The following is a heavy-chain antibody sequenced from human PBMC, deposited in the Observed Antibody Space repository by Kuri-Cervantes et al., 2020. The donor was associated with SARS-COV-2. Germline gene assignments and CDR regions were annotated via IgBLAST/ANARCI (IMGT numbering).Heavy chain of an antibody. V-gene: IGHV3-7*01. CDR3: ARDLRLGKSLDY. Sequence: ESLKISCAASGFTFSSYWMCWVRHAPGKGLEWVANIKQEGSEKYYVDSVKGRFTISRDNAKNSLYLKMNSLRAEDTAVYYCARDLRLGKSLDYWGQGTLVTVSS. D-gene: IGHD7-27*01. CDR1: GFTFSSYW. CDR2: IKQEGSEK. J-gene: IGHJ4*02.